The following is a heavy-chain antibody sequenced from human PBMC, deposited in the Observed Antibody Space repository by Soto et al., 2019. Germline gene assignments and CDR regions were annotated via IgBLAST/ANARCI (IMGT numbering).Heavy chain of an antibody. Sequence: QVQLVESGGGVVQPGRSLRLSCAASGFTFSSYGMHWVRQAPGKGLEWVAVISYDGSNKYYADSVKGRFTISRDNSKNTLYLQMNSLRAEDTAVYYCAKDRVGIAAAGGKDYYYGMGVWGQGTTVTVSS. V-gene: IGHV3-30*18. CDR1: GFTFSSYG. CDR2: ISYDGSNK. CDR3: AKDRVGIAAAGGKDYYYGMGV. D-gene: IGHD6-13*01. J-gene: IGHJ6*02.